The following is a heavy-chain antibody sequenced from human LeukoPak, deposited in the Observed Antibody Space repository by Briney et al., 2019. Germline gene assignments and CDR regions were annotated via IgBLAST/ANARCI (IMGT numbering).Heavy chain of an antibody. CDR1: GYTFTSYG. CDR2: ISAYNGNT. D-gene: IGHD3-10*01. Sequence: ASVKVSCKASGYTFTSYGISWVRQAPGQGLEWMGWISAYNGNTNYAQKLQGRVTMTTDTSTSTAYMELRSLRSDDTAAYYCARDATMVRGVIGLDPWGQGTLVTVSS. J-gene: IGHJ5*02. V-gene: IGHV1-18*01. CDR3: ARDATMVRGVIGLDP.